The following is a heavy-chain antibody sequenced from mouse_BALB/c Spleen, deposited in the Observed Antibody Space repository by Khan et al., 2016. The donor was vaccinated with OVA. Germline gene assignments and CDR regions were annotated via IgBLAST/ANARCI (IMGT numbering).Heavy chain of an antibody. D-gene: IGHD2-10*01. Sequence: QVQLKESGPGLVAPSQSLSIICTISGFSLTNYGVHWVRQPPGKGLEWLVVIWSDGSTTYNSALKSRLSISKDNSKSQVFLKINSLQTDDTAMYFCARQPYYHYNIMDYWGQGTSVTVSS. J-gene: IGHJ4*01. CDR2: IWSDGST. CDR3: ARQPYYHYNIMDY. CDR1: GFSLTNYG. V-gene: IGHV2-6-1*01.